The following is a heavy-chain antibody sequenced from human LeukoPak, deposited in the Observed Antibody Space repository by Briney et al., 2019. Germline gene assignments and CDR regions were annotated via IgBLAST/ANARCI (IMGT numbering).Heavy chain of an antibody. CDR2: IYHSGST. V-gene: IGHV4-38-2*02. J-gene: IGHJ4*02. CDR1: GYSISSGYY. Sequence: SETLSLTCTVSGYSISSGYYWGWIRQPPGKGLEWIGSIYHSGSTYYNPSLKSRVTISVDTSKNQFSLKLSSVTAADTAVYYCTRVPPRSTTGWQPGEYWGQGILVTVSS. D-gene: IGHD6-19*01. CDR3: TRVPPRSTTGWQPGEY.